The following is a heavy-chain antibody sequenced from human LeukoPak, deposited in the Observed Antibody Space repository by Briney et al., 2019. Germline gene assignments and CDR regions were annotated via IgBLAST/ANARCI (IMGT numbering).Heavy chain of an antibody. V-gene: IGHV1-46*01. Sequence: ASVKVSCKASGYSFTRYYIHWVRQVPGEGPEWMGIINPSGGSTTYAQKFQGRVTMTTDTTTSTVNMDKSTARDADTAVYYCARLIHDYTNYFDYWGQGTLVTVSS. J-gene: IGHJ4*02. CDR2: INPSGGST. CDR1: GYSFTRYY. D-gene: IGHD4-11*01. CDR3: ARLIHDYTNYFDY.